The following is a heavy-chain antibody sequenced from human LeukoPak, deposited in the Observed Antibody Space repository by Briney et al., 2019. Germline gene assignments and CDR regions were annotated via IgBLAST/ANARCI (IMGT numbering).Heavy chain of an antibody. CDR1: GYTFTSYA. J-gene: IGHJ6*02. D-gene: IGHD3-10*01. CDR3: ARAVGSGSYYNVFYYYYGMDV. Sequence: ASVKVSCKASGYTFTSYAMHWVRQAPGQRLEWMGWINAGNGNTKYSQKFQGRVTITRDTSASTAYMELSSLRSEDTAVHYCARAVGSGSYYNVFYYYYGMDVWGQGTTVTVSS. V-gene: IGHV1-3*01. CDR2: INAGNGNT.